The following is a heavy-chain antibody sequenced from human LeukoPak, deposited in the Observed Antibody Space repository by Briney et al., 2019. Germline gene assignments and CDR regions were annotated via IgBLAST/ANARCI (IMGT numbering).Heavy chain of an antibody. J-gene: IGHJ4*02. V-gene: IGHV4-34*01. Sequence: PSETLSLTCAVYGGSSSGYYWSWIRQPPGKGLEWIGEINHSGSTNYNPSLKSRVTISVDTSKDQFSLKLSSVTAADTAVYYCARGHRIVVVAAVLDYWGQGTLVTVSS. CDR2: INHSGST. CDR1: GGSSSGYY. D-gene: IGHD2-15*01. CDR3: ARGHRIVVVAAVLDY.